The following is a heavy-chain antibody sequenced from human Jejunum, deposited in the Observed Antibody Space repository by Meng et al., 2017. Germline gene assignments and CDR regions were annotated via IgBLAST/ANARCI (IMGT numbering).Heavy chain of an antibody. CDR2: TYNRSKYYN. V-gene: IGHV6-1*01. D-gene: IGHD3-10*02. Sequence: LQKSGAGLGKPSAILSLTRSTAGESVPSNRAAWTWISQSPSRGLEWLRRTYNRSKYYNDYALSVKSRIPINPDTSKNQFSLQLNSVTPEDTAIYYCARDWGDVRGGFDFWGQGTLVTVSS. CDR3: ARDWGDVRGGFDF. CDR1: GESVPSNRAA. J-gene: IGHJ4*02.